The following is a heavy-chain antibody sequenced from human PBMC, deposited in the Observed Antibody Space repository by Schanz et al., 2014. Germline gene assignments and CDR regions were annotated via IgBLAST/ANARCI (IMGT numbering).Heavy chain of an antibody. CDR2: IKQDGSAK. Sequence: VHLVESGGGLVKPGGSLRLSCAASGFTFSSYAMHWVRQAPGRGLQWVANIKQDGSAKNYVDSVKGRFTISRDNPKNSLCLQMNRLRAEDTALYYCARVLGGDEGLDQWGQGTLVTVSS. J-gene: IGHJ4*02. D-gene: IGHD4-17*01. V-gene: IGHV3-7*01. CDR3: ARVLGGDEGLDQ. CDR1: GFTFSSYA.